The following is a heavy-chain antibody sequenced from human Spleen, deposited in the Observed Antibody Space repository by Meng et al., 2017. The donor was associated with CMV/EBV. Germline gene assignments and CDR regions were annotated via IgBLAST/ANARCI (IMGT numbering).Heavy chain of an antibody. J-gene: IGHJ4*02. CDR1: GGSLSSSSYY. Sequence: GPLRLSCTVSGGSLSSSSYYWGWIRQSPGEGLEWIGSIYYTGTTYYNPSLKSRVTISIDTSKNQFSLKLSSVAAADTAVYYCASGQYYDFWSGYSTPNYEYWGQGTLVTVSS. D-gene: IGHD3-3*01. CDR3: ASGQYYDFWSGYSTPNYEY. V-gene: IGHV4-39*07. CDR2: IYYTGTT.